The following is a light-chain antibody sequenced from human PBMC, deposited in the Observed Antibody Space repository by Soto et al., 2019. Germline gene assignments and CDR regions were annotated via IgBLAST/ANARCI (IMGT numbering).Light chain of an antibody. CDR2: KAS. CDR3: QHYNSYSEA. Sequence: DIQMTQSPSTLSGSVGDSVTITCRASQTISSWLAWYQQKPGKAPKLLIYKASTLKSGVPSRFSGSGSGTEFTLNISSLQTDDFATYYCQHYNSYSEAFGQGTKVELK. CDR1: QTISSW. J-gene: IGKJ1*01. V-gene: IGKV1-5*03.